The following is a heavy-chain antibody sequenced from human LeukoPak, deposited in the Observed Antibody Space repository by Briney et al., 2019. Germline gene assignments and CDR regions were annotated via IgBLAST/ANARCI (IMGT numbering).Heavy chain of an antibody. CDR1: GYTFTSYG. CDR3: ARGRGGSGWYSGFGSKWLFDY. V-gene: IGHV1-8*02. CDR2: MNPNSGNT. Sequence: GASVKVSCKASGYTFTSYGISWVRQAPGQGLEWMGWMNPNSGNTGYAQKFQGRVTMTRNTSISTAYMELSSLRSEDTAVYYCARGRGGSGWYSGFGSKWLFDYWGQGTLVTVSS. J-gene: IGHJ4*02. D-gene: IGHD6-19*01.